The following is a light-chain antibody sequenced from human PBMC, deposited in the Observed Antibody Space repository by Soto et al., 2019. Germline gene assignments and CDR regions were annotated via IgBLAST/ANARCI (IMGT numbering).Light chain of an antibody. CDR2: DAS. J-gene: IGKJ1*01. V-gene: IGKV3-15*01. CDR1: QSVSRN. Sequence: EIVMTQSPATLSVSPGERATLSCRASQSVSRNVAWYQQKPGQAPRLLIHDASTRATGISVRFSGSGSGTEFTLTNSSLQSEDFAVYYCQQYNNWLWTVGQGTKVEIK. CDR3: QQYNNWLWT.